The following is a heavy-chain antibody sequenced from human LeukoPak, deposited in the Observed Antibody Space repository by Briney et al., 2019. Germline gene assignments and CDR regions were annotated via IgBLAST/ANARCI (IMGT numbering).Heavy chain of an antibody. CDR2: INPSGGST. J-gene: IGHJ6*03. CDR1: GYTFTSYY. V-gene: IGHV1-46*01. Sequence: ASVKVSCKASGYTFTSYYMHWVRQAPGQGLEWMGIINPSGGSTSYAQKFQGRVTMTRDMSTSTVYMELSSLRSEDTAVYYCAGEGTGRIAARHYYYYYMDVWGKGTTVTVSS. CDR3: AGEGTGRIAARHYYYYYMDV. D-gene: IGHD6-6*01.